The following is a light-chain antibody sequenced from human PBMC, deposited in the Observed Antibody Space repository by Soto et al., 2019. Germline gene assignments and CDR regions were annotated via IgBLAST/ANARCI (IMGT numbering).Light chain of an antibody. Sequence: QSALTQPASVSGSPGQSITISCTGTSSDVGGYNYVSWYQQHPGKAPKFMIYEVSNRPSGVSNRFSGSKSGNTASLTISGLQAEDEADYYCSSYTSSSTWVFGGRTKLTVL. CDR2: EVS. CDR1: SSDVGGYNY. V-gene: IGLV2-14*01. CDR3: SSYTSSSTWV. J-gene: IGLJ2*01.